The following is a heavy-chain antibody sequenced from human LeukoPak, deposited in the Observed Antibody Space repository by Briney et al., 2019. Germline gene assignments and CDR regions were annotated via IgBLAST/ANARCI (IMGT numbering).Heavy chain of an antibody. CDR3: ARAKRVYNFWPFFDY. D-gene: IGHD1-1*01. CDR2: ISSSGSTI. J-gene: IGHJ4*02. Sequence: GGSLRLSCAASGFTFSSYEMNWVRQAPGQGLEWVSYISSSGSTIYYADSVKGRFTISRDNAKNSLYLQMNSLRAEDTAVYYCARAKRVYNFWPFFDYWGQGTLVTVSS. CDR1: GFTFSSYE. V-gene: IGHV3-48*03.